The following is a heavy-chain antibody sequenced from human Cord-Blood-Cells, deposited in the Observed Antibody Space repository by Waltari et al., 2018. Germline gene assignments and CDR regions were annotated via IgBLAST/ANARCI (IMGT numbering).Heavy chain of an antibody. V-gene: IGHV4-34*01. J-gene: IGHJ6*02. D-gene: IGHD6-6*01. Sequence: QVQLQQWGAGLLKPSETLSLTCAVYGGSFSVYYWSWIRQPPGKGLEWIGEINHSGSTNYNPSLKSRVTISVDTSKNQFSLKLSSVTAADTAVYYCARAAEYSSSYYYYGMDVWGQGTTVTVSS. CDR3: ARAAEYSSSYYYYGMDV. CDR2: INHSGST. CDR1: GGSFSVYY.